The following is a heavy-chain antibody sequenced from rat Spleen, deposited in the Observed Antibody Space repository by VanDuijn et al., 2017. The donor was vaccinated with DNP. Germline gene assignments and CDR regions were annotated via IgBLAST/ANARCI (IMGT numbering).Heavy chain of an antibody. CDR1: GDSVTSDYR. CDR2: INNAGTT. V-gene: IGHV3-3*01. D-gene: IGHD1-9*01. J-gene: IGHJ2*01. CDR3: ARSTDCGCNWDY. Sequence: EVQLQESGPGLVKPSQSLSLTCSVTGDSVTSDYRWNWIRKLPGDKLEWMGYINNAGTTKYNPSLKSRISITRDTSKNQFFLQVNSITSEDTATYYCARSTDCGCNWDYWGQGVMVPVSS.